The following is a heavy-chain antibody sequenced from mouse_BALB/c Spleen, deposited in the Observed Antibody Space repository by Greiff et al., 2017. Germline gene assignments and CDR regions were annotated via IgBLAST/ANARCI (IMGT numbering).Heavy chain of an antibody. V-gene: IGHV5-12-2*01. CDR1: GFTFSSYT. CDR3: SIYDGYYGAMDY. J-gene: IGHJ4*01. Sequence: DVQLVESGGGLVQPGGSLKLSCAASGFTFSSYTMSWVRQTPEKGLEWVAYISNGGGSTYYPDTVKGRFTISRDNAKNTLYLQMSSLKSEDTAMYYCSIYDGYYGAMDYWGQGTSVTVSS. D-gene: IGHD2-3*01. CDR2: ISNGGGST.